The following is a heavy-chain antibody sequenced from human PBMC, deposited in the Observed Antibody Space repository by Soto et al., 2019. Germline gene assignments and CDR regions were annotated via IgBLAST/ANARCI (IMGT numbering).Heavy chain of an antibody. J-gene: IGHJ6*02. CDR1: GYTFTGYY. Sequence: QVQLVQTGAEVKKPGASVKVSCKASGYTFTGYYMHWVRQAPGQGLEWMGWINPNSGGTNYAQKFQGRVTMTRDTSISTAYMELSRLRSDDTAVYYCAITVAGTSYYYYYGMDVWGQGTTVTVSS. CDR3: AITVAGTSYYYYYGMDV. V-gene: IGHV1-2*02. D-gene: IGHD6-19*01. CDR2: INPNSGGT.